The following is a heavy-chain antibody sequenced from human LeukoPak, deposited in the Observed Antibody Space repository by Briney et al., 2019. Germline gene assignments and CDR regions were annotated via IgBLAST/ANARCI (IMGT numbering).Heavy chain of an antibody. CDR2: ISYDGNSK. V-gene: IGHV3-30*04. J-gene: IGHJ6*02. CDR3: ARGPLPSYSSGWSYYGMDV. CDR1: GFTFSSYA. Sequence: GGSLRLSCAASGFTFSSYAMHWVRQAPGTGLERVAVISYDGNSKYYADSVKDRFPISRDNSKNTLYLQVNSLRAEDTAVYYCARGPLPSYSSGWSYYGMDVWGQGTTVTVSS. D-gene: IGHD6-19*01.